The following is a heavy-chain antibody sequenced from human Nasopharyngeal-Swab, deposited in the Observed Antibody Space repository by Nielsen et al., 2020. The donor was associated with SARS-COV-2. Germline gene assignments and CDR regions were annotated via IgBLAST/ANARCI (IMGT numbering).Heavy chain of an antibody. V-gene: IGHV3-48*03. CDR1: GFTFSAYD. Sequence: GESLKISCAASGFTFSAYDMNWVRQAPGKGLEWVSYISSTGSTINYADSVKGRVTISRDNAKNSLYLQMNSLRAEDTAVYYCARDGMEWYYFDYWGQGTLVTVSS. CDR3: ARDGMEWYYFDY. J-gene: IGHJ4*02. CDR2: ISSTGSTI. D-gene: IGHD3-3*01.